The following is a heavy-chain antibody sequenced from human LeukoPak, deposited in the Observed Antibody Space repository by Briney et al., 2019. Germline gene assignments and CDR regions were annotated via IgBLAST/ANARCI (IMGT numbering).Heavy chain of an antibody. V-gene: IGHV3-21*01. CDR2: ISSSSSYI. D-gene: IGHD6-6*01. Sequence: GGSLRLSCAASGFTFSSYSMNWVRQAPGKGLEWVSSISSSSSYIYYADSVKGRFTISRDNAKNSLYLQMNSLRAEDTAVYYSARETSIAARFGRWPGINWFDPWGQGTLVTVSS. J-gene: IGHJ5*02. CDR3: ARETSIAARFGRWPGINWFDP. CDR1: GFTFSSYS.